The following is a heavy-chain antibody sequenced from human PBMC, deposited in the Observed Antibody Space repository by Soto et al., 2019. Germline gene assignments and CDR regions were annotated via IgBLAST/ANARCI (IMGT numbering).Heavy chain of an antibody. J-gene: IGHJ6*02. CDR3: ARRETSSGWSHYYYYGMDV. V-gene: IGHV4-39*01. D-gene: IGHD6-19*01. Sequence: QLQLQESGPGLVKPSETLSLTCTVSGGSISSSSYYWGWIRQPPGKGLEWIGSIYYSGSTYYNPSLKSRVTISVETSKNQFSLKLSSVTAADTAVYYCARRETSSGWSHYYYYGMDVWGQGTTVTVSS. CDR1: GGSISSSSYY. CDR2: IYYSGST.